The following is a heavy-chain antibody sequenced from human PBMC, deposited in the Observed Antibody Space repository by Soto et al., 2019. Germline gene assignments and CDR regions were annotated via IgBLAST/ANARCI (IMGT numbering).Heavy chain of an antibody. CDR3: ARDGSTVTTNYHYAMDV. J-gene: IGHJ6*02. CDR1: GFTFSTYH. V-gene: IGHV3-48*03. Sequence: EVQLVESGGGLVQPGGSLILSCAASGFTFSTYHMNWVRQAPGKGLEWVSYIHSGGSRIYYVDSVKGRFTISRDNAKNSLYLQMNSLRAEDTAVYYCARDGSTVTTNYHYAMDVWGQGTTVTVSS. D-gene: IGHD4-17*01. CDR2: IHSGGSRI.